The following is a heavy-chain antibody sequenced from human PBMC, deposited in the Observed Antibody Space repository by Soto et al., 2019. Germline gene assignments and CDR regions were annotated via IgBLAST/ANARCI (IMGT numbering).Heavy chain of an antibody. CDR3: ARFRYSSGWYRVGHFDY. CDR1: GYTFTGYY. D-gene: IGHD6-19*01. V-gene: IGHV1-2*02. CDR2: INPNSGGT. Sequence: RASVKVSCKASGYTFTGYYMHWVRQAPGQGLEWMGWINPNSGGTNYAQKFQGRVTMTRDTSISTAYMELSRLRSDDTAVYYCARFRYSSGWYRVGHFDYWGQGTLVTVSS. J-gene: IGHJ4*02.